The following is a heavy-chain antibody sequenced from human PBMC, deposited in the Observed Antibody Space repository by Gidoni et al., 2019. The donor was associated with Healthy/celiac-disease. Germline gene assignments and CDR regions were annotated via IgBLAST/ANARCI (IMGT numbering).Heavy chain of an antibody. CDR2: MNPNSGNT. CDR1: GYTFTSYD. Sequence: QVQLVQSGAEVKKPGASVKVSCKASGYTFTSYDINWVRQATGQGLEWMGWMNPNSGNTGYAQKFQGRVTMTRNTSISTAYMELSSLRSEDTAVYYCASSEGYYDILTGYYYYYYGMDVWGQGTTVTVSS. V-gene: IGHV1-8*01. D-gene: IGHD3-9*01. CDR3: ASSEGYYDILTGYYYYYYGMDV. J-gene: IGHJ6*02.